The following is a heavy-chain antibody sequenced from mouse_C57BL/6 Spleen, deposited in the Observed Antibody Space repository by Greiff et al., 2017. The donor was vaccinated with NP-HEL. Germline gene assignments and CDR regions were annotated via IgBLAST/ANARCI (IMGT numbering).Heavy chain of an antibody. CDR1: GYTFTSYW. CDR3: AREGFGNSWVAY. V-gene: IGHV1-61*01. D-gene: IGHD2-1*01. J-gene: IGHJ3*01. Sequence: VQLQQSGAELVRPGSSVKLSCKASGYTFTSYWMDWVKQRPGQGLEWIGNIYPSDSETHYNQKFKDKATLTVDKSSSTAYMQLSRLTSEDSAVYYCAREGFGNSWVAYWGQGTLVTVSA. CDR2: IYPSDSET.